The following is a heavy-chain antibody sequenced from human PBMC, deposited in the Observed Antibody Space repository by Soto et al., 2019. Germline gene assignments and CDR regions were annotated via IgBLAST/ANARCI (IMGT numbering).Heavy chain of an antibody. CDR1: GYTFTTYG. CDR3: ARDLLA. CDR2: INAYNGDT. J-gene: IGHJ3*01. V-gene: IGHV1-18*04. Sequence: QVQLVQSGAELKKPGASENVSCKAPGYTFTTYGISWVRQAPGQGLEWMGWINAYNGDTRFAHKFHGRVTLTTDASRSTVYMELKNLRSDDTAVYYCARDLLAWGQGTMVTVSS.